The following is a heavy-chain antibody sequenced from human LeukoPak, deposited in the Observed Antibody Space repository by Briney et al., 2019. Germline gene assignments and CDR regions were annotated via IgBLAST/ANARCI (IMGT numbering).Heavy chain of an antibody. V-gene: IGHV3-23*01. J-gene: IGHJ5*02. Sequence: GGSLRLSCAASGXTFINYAMTWVRQAPGKGLEWVSSISGNGGTTYYAGSVKGRFTISRDNSKNTLFLQMNSLRAEDTAAYYCAKGHSIAAAGTGWFDPWGQGTLVTVSS. D-gene: IGHD6-13*01. CDR3: AKGHSIAAAGTGWFDP. CDR1: GXTFINYA. CDR2: ISGNGGTT.